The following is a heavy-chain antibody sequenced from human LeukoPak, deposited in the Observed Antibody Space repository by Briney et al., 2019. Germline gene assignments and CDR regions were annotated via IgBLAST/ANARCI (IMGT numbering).Heavy chain of an antibody. CDR3: ARRGAVTYTNYYYYYMDV. Sequence: AASVKVSCKASGYIFTDYYMYWVRQAPGQGPEWMGWINPNSGGTNYAQKFQGRVTMTRDTSTSTAYMELSRLKSDDTAVYYCARRGAVTYTNYYYYYMDVWGKGTTVTVSS. J-gene: IGHJ6*03. V-gene: IGHV1-2*02. CDR1: GYIFTDYY. CDR2: INPNSGGT. D-gene: IGHD4-17*01.